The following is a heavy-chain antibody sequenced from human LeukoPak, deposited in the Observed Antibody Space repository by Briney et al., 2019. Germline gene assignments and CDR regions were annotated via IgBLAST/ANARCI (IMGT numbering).Heavy chain of an antibody. V-gene: IGHV3-9*01. D-gene: IGHD2-2*01. CDR1: GFTFDDYA. Sequence: GGSLRLSCAASGFTFDDYAMHWVRQAPGKGLEWVSGISWNSGSIGYADSVKGRFTISRDNSKNTLYLQMNSLRAEDTAVYYCAKDLGRIVVVPAAIVEVRRGGHLDYWGQGTLVTVSS. CDR3: AKDLGRIVVVPAAIVEVRRGGHLDY. J-gene: IGHJ4*02. CDR2: ISWNSGSI.